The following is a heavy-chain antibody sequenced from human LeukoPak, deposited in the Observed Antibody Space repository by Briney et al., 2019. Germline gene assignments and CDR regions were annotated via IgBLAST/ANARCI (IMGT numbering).Heavy chain of an antibody. CDR2: ISYTGTT. CDR3: ARDLVSGPSRGLDV. CDR1: GGXISSDDYY. J-gene: IGHJ6*02. V-gene: IGHV4-30-4*01. D-gene: IGHD2-15*01. Sequence: SETLSLTCTVSGGXISSDDYYWSWIRQPPGKGLEWIGYISYTGTTYDTPSLRSRVTISIDTSKKQFSLNLSSVTVADTAVYYCARDLVSGPSRGLDVWGQGTTVTVSS.